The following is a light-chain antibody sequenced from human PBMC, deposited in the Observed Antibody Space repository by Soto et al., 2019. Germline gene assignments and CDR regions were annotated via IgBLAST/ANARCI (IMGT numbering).Light chain of an antibody. Sequence: QSVLTQPPSASGSPGQSVTISCTGTSSDVGRYNYISWYQQRPGKAPKLIIYEVSKRPSGVPDRLSGFKYGNTASLTVSGLQAEDEADYDCSSYAGNSRYVCGAGTKGT. J-gene: IGLJ1*01. CDR1: SSDVGRYNY. CDR2: EVS. V-gene: IGLV2-8*01. CDR3: SSYAGNSRYV.